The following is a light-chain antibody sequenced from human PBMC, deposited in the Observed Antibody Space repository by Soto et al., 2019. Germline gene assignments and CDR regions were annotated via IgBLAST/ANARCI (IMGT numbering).Light chain of an antibody. CDR3: QTWGTGIHVV. Sequence: QAVLTQSPSASASLGASVKLTCTLSSGHSSYAIAWHQQQPEKGPRYLMKLNSDGSHSKGDGIPDRFSGSSSGAERYLTSASLQSEDEADYYCQTWGTGIHVVFGGGTKPAVL. CDR1: SGHSSYA. V-gene: IGLV4-69*01. CDR2: LNSDGSH. J-gene: IGLJ2*01.